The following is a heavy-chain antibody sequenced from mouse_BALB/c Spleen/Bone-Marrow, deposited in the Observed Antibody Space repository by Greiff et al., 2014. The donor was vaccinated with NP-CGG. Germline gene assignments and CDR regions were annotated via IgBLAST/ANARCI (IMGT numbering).Heavy chain of an antibody. V-gene: IGHV1S41*01. CDR3: ARRDNSDY. Sequence: DLVKPGASVKLSCKASGYTFTSYWINWIKQRPGQGFEWIGRIAPGSVSTYYNEMFKGKATLTVDTSSSTAYIQLSSLSSEDSAVYFCARRDNSDYWGQGTTLTVSS. CDR2: IAPGSVST. CDR1: GYTFTSYW. J-gene: IGHJ2*01.